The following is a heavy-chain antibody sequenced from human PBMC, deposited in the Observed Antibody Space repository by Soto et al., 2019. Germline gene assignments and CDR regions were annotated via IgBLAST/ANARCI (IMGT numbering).Heavy chain of an antibody. D-gene: IGHD3-22*01. V-gene: IGHV4-38-2*02. CDR1: GYSISSGYY. CDR3: ARERNHYYHSNYFDY. CDR2: IYHSGST. Sequence: PSETLSLTCAVSGYSISSGYYWGWIRQPPGKGLEWIGSIYHSGSTYCNPSLKSRVTISVDTSKNQFSLKLSSVTAADTAVYYCARERNHYYHSNYFDYWGQGTLVTVSS. J-gene: IGHJ4*02.